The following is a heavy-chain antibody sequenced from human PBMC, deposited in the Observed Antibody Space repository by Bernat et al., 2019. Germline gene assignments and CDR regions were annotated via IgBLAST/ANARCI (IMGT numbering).Heavy chain of an antibody. Sequence: QVQLQQWGAGLLKPSETLSLTCAVYGGSFSGYYWSWIRQPPGKGLEWIGEINHSGSTNYNPSLKSRVTISVDTSKNQFSLKLSSVTAADTAVYYCARGLGSGSYYYYYYMDVWGKGTTVTVSS. CDR3: ARGLGSGSYYYYYYMDV. V-gene: IGHV4-34*01. CDR1: GGSFSGYY. J-gene: IGHJ6*03. CDR2: INHSGST. D-gene: IGHD3-10*02.